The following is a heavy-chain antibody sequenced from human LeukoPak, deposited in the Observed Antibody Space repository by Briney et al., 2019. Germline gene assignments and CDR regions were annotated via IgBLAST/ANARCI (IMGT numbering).Heavy chain of an antibody. Sequence: GGSLRLSCAASGFTFSSYAMHWVGQAPGKGLEWVAVISYDGSNKYYADSVKGRFTISRDNSKNTLYLQMNSLRAEDTAVYYCARALRLSRRKPLHYYYGMDVWGQGTTVTVSS. D-gene: IGHD5/OR15-5a*01. CDR3: ARALRLSRRKPLHYYYGMDV. CDR1: GFTFSSYA. CDR2: ISYDGSNK. V-gene: IGHV3-30-3*01. J-gene: IGHJ6*02.